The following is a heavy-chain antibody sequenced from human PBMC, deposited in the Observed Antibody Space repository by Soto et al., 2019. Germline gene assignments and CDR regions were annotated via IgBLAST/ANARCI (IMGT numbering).Heavy chain of an antibody. CDR2: IAYTGIT. V-gene: IGHV4-59*01. Sequence: QVHLQESGPGLLKPSETLSLTCSVSGGPIRSYYLSWVRQAPGKGLEWIAYIAYTGITGYNPSLRIRVTISGDTSQNVFSLKMTSVTAADTAVYYCAREGFSGYEALDYWGQGILVTVSS. CDR3: AREGFSGYEALDY. D-gene: IGHD5-12*01. J-gene: IGHJ4*02. CDR1: GGPIRSYY.